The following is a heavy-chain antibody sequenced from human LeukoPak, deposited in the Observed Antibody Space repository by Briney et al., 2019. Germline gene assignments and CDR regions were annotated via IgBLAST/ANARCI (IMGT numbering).Heavy chain of an antibody. Sequence: PGGPLRLSCAASGFTFSNYGMSWVRQAPGKGLEWVSAISGSGISTYYADSVKGRFTISRDNSKNTLYLQMNSLRAEDTAVYYCAKHIGYCSGGNGYYSDYWGQGTLVTVSS. V-gene: IGHV3-23*01. CDR3: AKHIGYCSGGNGYYSDY. D-gene: IGHD2-15*01. CDR2: ISGSGIST. CDR1: GFTFSNYG. J-gene: IGHJ4*02.